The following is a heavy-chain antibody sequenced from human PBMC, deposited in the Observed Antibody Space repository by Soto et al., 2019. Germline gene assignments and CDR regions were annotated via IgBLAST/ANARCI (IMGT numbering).Heavy chain of an antibody. CDR2: IRSKANSYAT. CDR3: TRPGYCSSTSCYTDDY. V-gene: IGHV3-73*02. D-gene: IGHD2-2*02. CDR1: GFTFSGSA. J-gene: IGHJ4*02. Sequence: EVQLVESGGGLVQPGGSLKLSCAASGFTFSGSAMHWVRQASGKGLEWVGRIRSKANSYATAYAASVKGRFTISRDDSKNTAYLQMNSLKTEDTAVYYCTRPGYCSSTSCYTDDYWGQGTLVTVSS.